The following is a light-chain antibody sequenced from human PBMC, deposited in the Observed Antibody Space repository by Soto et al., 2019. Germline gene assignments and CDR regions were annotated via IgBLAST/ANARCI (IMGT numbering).Light chain of an antibody. CDR2: AAS. CDR3: QQLNSYPLT. J-gene: IGKJ4*01. CDR1: QGISSY. Sequence: IQLTQSPSSLSASVGDRVTITCRASQGISSYLAWYQQKPGKAPKLLIYAASTLQSGVPSRFSGRGSGPDFTLTISSLQPEDFATYYCQQLNSYPLTFGGGTKVELK. V-gene: IGKV1-9*01.